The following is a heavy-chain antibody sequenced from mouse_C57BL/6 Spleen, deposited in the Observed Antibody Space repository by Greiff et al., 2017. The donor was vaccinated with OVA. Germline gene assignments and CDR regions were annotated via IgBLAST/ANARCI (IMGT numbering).Heavy chain of an antibody. CDR2: IRSKSNNYAT. Sequence: GGGLVQPKGSLKLSCAASGFSFNTYAMNWVRQAPGKALEWVARIRSKSNNYATYYADSVKDRFTISRDDSESMLYLQMNNLKTEDTAMYYCVRHSAIYYAFAYWGQGTLVTVSA. D-gene: IGHD2-1*01. CDR3: VRHSAIYYAFAY. CDR1: GFSFNTYA. J-gene: IGHJ3*01. V-gene: IGHV10-1*01.